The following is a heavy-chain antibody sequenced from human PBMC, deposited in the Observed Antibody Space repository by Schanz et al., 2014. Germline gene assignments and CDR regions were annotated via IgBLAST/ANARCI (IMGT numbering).Heavy chain of an antibody. CDR1: GFTFSDHY. CDR2: LSGSGGST. J-gene: IGHJ4*02. CDR3: AKDPSHGGYDYCFDY. Sequence: PGGSLRLSCAASGFTFSDHYMDWVRQAPGKGLEWVSALSGSGGSTYYADSVKGRFTISRDNSRNTLYLQMNTLRAEDTAVYYCAKDPSHGGYDYCFDYWGQGTLVTVSS. D-gene: IGHD5-12*01. V-gene: IGHV3-23*01.